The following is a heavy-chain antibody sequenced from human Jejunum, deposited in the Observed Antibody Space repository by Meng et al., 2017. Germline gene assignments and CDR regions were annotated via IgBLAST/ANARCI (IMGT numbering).Heavy chain of an antibody. J-gene: IGHJ4*02. CDR1: GASISGSTW. CDR2: IYRSGST. D-gene: IGHD2-2*02. Sequence: EKLQGSGPRLVKPSGASSLTCAASGASISGSTWWSWVRQPPGKGLEWIGEIYRSGSTYYNPSLKSRVTISVDKSNNQFSLKLSSVTAADTAVYYCARDSTNTLGSQTYCFDYWGQGTLVTVSS. V-gene: IGHV4-4*02. CDR3: ARDSTNTLGSQTYCFDY.